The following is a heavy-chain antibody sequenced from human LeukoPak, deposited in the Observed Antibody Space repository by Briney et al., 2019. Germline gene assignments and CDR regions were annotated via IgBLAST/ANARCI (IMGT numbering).Heavy chain of an antibody. J-gene: IGHJ4*02. Sequence: GGSLRLSCAASGFSFDNYAMHWVRQAPGKGLQWVSSISWNSDSIVYADSVKGRFTISRDNAESSLYLQMNSLRAEDTALYYCAKAGCTTATCYLNFWGQGTLVTVSS. D-gene: IGHD2-2*01. CDR3: AKAGCTTATCYLNF. CDR2: ISWNSDSI. CDR1: GFSFDNYA. V-gene: IGHV3-9*01.